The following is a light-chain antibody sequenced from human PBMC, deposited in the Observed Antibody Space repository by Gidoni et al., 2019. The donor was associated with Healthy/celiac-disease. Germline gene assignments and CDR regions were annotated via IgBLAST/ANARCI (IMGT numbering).Light chain of an antibody. Sequence: SSELPQDPAVSVVLGPTVRITCQGDSLRSYYASWYQQKPGQAPVIVIYGKNNRPSGIPDRFSGSGSGNTASLTITGAQAEDEADYYCNSRDSSGNHVVFGGGTKLTVL. V-gene: IGLV3-19*01. J-gene: IGLJ2*01. CDR2: GKN. CDR1: SLRSYY. CDR3: NSRDSSGNHVV.